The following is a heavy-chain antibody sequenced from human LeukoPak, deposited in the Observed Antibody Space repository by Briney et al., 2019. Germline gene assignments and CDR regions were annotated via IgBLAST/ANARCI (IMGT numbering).Heavy chain of an antibody. CDR1: GFTFSSYG. D-gene: IGHD1-1*01. J-gene: IGHJ6*03. CDR3: AKEGTTGTTKYYYYYYMDV. Sequence: QSGGSLRLSCAASGFTFSSYGMHWVRQAPGKGLEWVAFIRYDGSNKYYADSVKGRFTISRDNSKNTLYLQMNSLRAEDTAVYYCAKEGTTGTTKYYYYYYMDVWGKGTTVTVSS. CDR2: IRYDGSNK. V-gene: IGHV3-30*02.